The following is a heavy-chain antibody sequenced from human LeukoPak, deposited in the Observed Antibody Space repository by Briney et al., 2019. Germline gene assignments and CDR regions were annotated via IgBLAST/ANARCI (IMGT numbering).Heavy chain of an antibody. Sequence: PGGSLRLSCAASGFTFDDFAMHWVRQAPGKGLEWVSLISGDGGSTYYADSVKGRFTISRDNSKNSLYLQMNSLRAEDTAVYYCARDVWYSSGWCPFDYWGQGTLVTVFS. V-gene: IGHV3-43*02. J-gene: IGHJ4*02. CDR3: ARDVWYSSGWCPFDY. CDR1: GFTFDDFA. D-gene: IGHD6-19*01. CDR2: ISGDGGST.